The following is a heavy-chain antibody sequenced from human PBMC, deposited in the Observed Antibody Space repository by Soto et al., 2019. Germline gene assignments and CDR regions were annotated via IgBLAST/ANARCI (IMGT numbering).Heavy chain of an antibody. CDR1: GFTFGASA. Sequence: EVQLVESGGGLVQPGGSLKLSCAASGFTFGASALQWVRQASGKGLEWLGRIGSRGESYATTYDVSVKGRFTISRDDSKNTLYLQMNSLKTEDTAVYYCTTGLWGYGAFDIWGQGTMVTVSS. J-gene: IGHJ3*02. CDR3: TTGLWGYGAFDI. D-gene: IGHD3-16*01. V-gene: IGHV3-73*02. CDR2: IGSRGESYAT.